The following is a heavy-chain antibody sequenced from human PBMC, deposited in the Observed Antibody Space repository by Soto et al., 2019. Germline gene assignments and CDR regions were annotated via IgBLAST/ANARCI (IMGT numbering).Heavy chain of an antibody. J-gene: IGHJ4*02. Sequence: QLQLQESGPGLVKPSETLSLTCTVSGGSISSSSYYWGWIRQPPGKGLEWTGSIYYIGSTYYNPSLKSRVTIPVDTSKNQFSLKLSSVTAADTAVYYCARRGSSSWYGYWGQGTLVTVSS. CDR3: ARRGSSSWYGY. CDR1: GGSISSSSYY. D-gene: IGHD6-13*01. V-gene: IGHV4-39*01. CDR2: IYYIGST.